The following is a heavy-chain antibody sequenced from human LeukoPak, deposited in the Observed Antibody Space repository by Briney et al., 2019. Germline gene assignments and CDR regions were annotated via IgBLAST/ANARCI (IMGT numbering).Heavy chain of an antibody. V-gene: IGHV1-2*02. CDR3: ARGSRAITMVRGAKEFDY. CDR1: GYTFTGYY. J-gene: IGHJ4*02. Sequence: AXVKVSCKASGYTFTGYYMHWVRQAPGQGLEWMGWINPNSGGTNYAQKFKGRVTMTRDTSISTAYMELSRLRSDDTAVYYCARGSRAITMVRGAKEFDYWGQGTLVTVSS. D-gene: IGHD3-10*01. CDR2: INPNSGGT.